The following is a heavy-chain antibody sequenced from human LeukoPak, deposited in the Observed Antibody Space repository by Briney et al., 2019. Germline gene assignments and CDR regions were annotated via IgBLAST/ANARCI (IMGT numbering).Heavy chain of an antibody. CDR1: GFTFSSYA. V-gene: IGHV3-30-3*01. D-gene: IGHD2-2*01. Sequence: PGGSLRLSCAASGFTFSSYAMHWVRQAPGKGLEWVAVISYDGSNKYYADSVKGRFTISRDNSKNTLYLQMNSLRAEDTAVYYCANPISSSTILDYWGQGTLVTVSS. J-gene: IGHJ4*02. CDR2: ISYDGSNK. CDR3: ANPISSSTILDY.